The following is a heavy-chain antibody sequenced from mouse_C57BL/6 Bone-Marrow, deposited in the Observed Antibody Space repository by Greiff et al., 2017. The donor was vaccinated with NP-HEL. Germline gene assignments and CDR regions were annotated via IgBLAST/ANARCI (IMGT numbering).Heavy chain of an antibody. D-gene: IGHD4-1*01. CDR1: CYTFTSSG. CDR3: ARCGTDY. V-gene: IGHV1-81*01. J-gene: IGHJ2*01. Sequence: QPSGASLSPPGASVHLSFTSSCYTFTSSGLSWVKPRPGPCLALIGEIYPRSGNTYYNEKFKGKSTLTADKSSSTAYMELRSLTSEDSAVYFCARCGTDYWGQGTTLTVSS. CDR2: IYPRSGNT.